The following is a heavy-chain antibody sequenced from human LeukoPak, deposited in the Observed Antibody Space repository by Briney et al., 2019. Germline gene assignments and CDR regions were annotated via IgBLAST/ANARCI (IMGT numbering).Heavy chain of an antibody. Sequence: GGSLRLSCAASGFTFSSYAMHWVRQAPGKGLEWVAVISYDGSNKYYADSVKGRFTISRDNSKNTLYLQMNSLRAEDTAVYYCAREVESITIFGVVTENDYWGQGTLVTVSS. CDR2: ISYDGSNK. CDR1: GFTFSSYA. V-gene: IGHV3-30-3*01. CDR3: AREVESITIFGVVTENDY. D-gene: IGHD3-3*01. J-gene: IGHJ4*02.